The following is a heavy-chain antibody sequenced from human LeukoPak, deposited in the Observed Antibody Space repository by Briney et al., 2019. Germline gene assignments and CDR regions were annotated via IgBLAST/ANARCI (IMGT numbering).Heavy chain of an antibody. CDR2: IYYSGST. CDR1: GGSISSYY. Sequence: ASETLSLTCTVSGGSISSYYWSWIRQPPGKGLEWIGYIYYSGSTNYNPFLKSQVTISVDTSKNQFSLKLSSVTAADTAVYYCARGGYSYDYWGQGTLGTGSS. CDR3: ARGGYSYDY. V-gene: IGHV4-59*01. D-gene: IGHD5-18*01. J-gene: IGHJ4*02.